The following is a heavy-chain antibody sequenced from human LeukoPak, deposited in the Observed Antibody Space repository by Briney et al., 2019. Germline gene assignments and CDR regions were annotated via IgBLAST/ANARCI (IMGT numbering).Heavy chain of an antibody. V-gene: IGHV4-34*01. CDR3: ARGKSYSYGYTRYYFYGMDV. CDR1: GGSFSGYY. J-gene: IGHJ6*02. Sequence: SETLSLTCAVYGGSFSGYYWSWIRQPPGKGLEWIGEINRSGSTNYNPSLKSRVTISVDTSKNQFSLKLSSVTAADTAVYYCARGKSYSYGYTRYYFYGMDVWGQGTTVTVSS. D-gene: IGHD5-18*01. CDR2: INRSGST.